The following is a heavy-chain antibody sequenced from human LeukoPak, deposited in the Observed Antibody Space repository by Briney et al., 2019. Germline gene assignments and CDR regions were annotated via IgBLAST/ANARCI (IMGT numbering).Heavy chain of an antibody. V-gene: IGHV3-7*04. CDR2: IKDDGSEK. CDR3: ARARIDY. J-gene: IGHJ4*02. CDR1: GFTLFIIW. Sequence: AGGALRLSCVGSGFTLFIIWMTLVRQAPGEGLEWVANIKDDGSEKYSVDSVKGRFTISRDNAKNLLYLQMSSLRAEDTAVYYCARARIDYWGQGTLVTVSS. D-gene: IGHD1-14*01.